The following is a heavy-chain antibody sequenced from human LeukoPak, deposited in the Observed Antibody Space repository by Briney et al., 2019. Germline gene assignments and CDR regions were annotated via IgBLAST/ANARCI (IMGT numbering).Heavy chain of an antibody. CDR3: ARGVGYCSSTSCYPYYGMDV. D-gene: IGHD2-2*03. CDR1: GGSISSDGYS. CDR2: IYHSGST. V-gene: IGHV4-30-2*01. J-gene: IGHJ6*02. Sequence: PSETLSLTCAVSGGSISSDGYSWSWIRQPPGKGLEWIGYIYHSGSTYYNPSLKSRVTISVDRSKNQFSLKLSSVTAADTAVYYCARGVGYCSSTSCYPYYGMDVWGQGTTVTVSS.